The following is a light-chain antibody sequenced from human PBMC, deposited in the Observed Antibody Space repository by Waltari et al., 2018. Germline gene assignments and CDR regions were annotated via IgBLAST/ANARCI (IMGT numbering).Light chain of an antibody. J-gene: IGKJ3*01. V-gene: IGKV3-11*01. Sequence: EIVLTQSPATLSLSPGERATLSCRASQSVSSYLAWYHQKPGQAPRLLIYDASNRATGIPARFSGSGSGTDFTLTISSLEPEDFAVYYCQQRSNWPPFTFGPGTKVDIK. CDR3: QQRSNWPPFT. CDR1: QSVSSY. CDR2: DAS.